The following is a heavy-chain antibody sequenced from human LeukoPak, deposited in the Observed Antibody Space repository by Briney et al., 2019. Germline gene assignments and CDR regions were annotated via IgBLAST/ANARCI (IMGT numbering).Heavy chain of an antibody. CDR3: ARAGDCSSTSCYVLDY. D-gene: IGHD2-2*01. Sequence: ASVKVSCKASGYTFTGYYMHWVRQAPGQGLEWMGWINPNSGGTNYAQKFQGRVTMTRDTSISTAYMELSRLTSDDTAVYYCARAGDCSSTSCYVLDYWGNGTLVTVSS. J-gene: IGHJ4*01. V-gene: IGHV1-2*02. CDR2: INPNSGGT. CDR1: GYTFTGYY.